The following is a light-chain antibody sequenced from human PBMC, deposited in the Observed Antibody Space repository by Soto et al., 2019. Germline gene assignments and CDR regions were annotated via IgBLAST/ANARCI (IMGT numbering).Light chain of an antibody. J-gene: IGKJ1*01. CDR2: AAS. CDR3: QQYGSSLTWT. CDR1: QSVISNY. V-gene: IGKV3-20*01. Sequence: EVVLTQSPGTVSLSPGERVTLSCRASQSVISNYLAWYQQRPGQAPRLLIYAASSRATGIPDRFSGSGSGTDFTLSISSLEPEDFPVYYCQQYGSSLTWTFGQGTQVE.